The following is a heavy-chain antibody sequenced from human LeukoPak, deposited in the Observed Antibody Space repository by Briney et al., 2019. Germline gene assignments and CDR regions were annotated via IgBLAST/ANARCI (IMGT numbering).Heavy chain of an antibody. Sequence: GSLRLSCAASGFTLSSYTLSWVRQAPGKGLEWVSSISSSSSYIYYADSVKGRFTISRDNAKNSLYLQMNSLRAEDTAIYYCARGSDWTASLDYWGQGTLVTVSS. CDR3: ARGSDWTASLDY. CDR1: GFTLSSYT. J-gene: IGHJ4*02. V-gene: IGHV3-21*01. CDR2: ISSSSSYI. D-gene: IGHD2-21*02.